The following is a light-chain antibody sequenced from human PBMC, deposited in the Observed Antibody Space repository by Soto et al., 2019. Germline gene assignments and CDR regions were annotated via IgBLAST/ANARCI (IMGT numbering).Light chain of an antibody. CDR1: SSDIGFYNY. CDR2: GVT. Sequence: QSVLTQPASVSGSPGQSITISCTGTSSDIGFYNYVSWYQQYPGKAPNLLIYGVTNRPSGVSYRFSGSKSGSTASLTISGLRDEDEADYYCSSITRSSTSVFGTGTKVTVL. V-gene: IGLV2-14*03. J-gene: IGLJ1*01. CDR3: SSITRSSTSV.